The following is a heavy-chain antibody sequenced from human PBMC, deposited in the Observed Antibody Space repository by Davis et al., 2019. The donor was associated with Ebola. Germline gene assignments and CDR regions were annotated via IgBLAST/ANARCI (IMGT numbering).Heavy chain of an antibody. J-gene: IGHJ4*02. CDR3: AKDRWKNTYALDF. Sequence: GESLKISCAASGFTFSSYGMHWVRQAPGKGLEWVAVIWYDGSNKYYADSVKGRITISRDNSKNTLFLQMNSLRPEDTAVYYCAKDRWKNTYALDFWGQGTLVTVSS. D-gene: IGHD2-2*01. CDR1: GFTFSSYG. CDR2: IWYDGSNK. V-gene: IGHV3-30*02.